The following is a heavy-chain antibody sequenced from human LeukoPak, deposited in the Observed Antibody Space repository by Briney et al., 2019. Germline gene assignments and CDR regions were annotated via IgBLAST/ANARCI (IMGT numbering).Heavy chain of an antibody. J-gene: IGHJ4*02. D-gene: IGHD6-13*01. CDR2: ISGSGGST. CDR1: GFTVSSNY. V-gene: IGHV3-23*01. Sequence: PGGSLRLSCAASGFTVSSNYMNWVRQAPGEGLEWVSAISGSGGSTYYADSVKGRFTISRDNSKNTLYLQMNSLRAEDTAVYYCAKEYSSLYYFDYWGQGTLVTVSS. CDR3: AKEYSSLYYFDY.